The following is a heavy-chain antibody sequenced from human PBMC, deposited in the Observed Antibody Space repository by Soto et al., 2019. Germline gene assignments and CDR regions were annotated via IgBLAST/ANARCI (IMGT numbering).Heavy chain of an antibody. Sequence: GASVKVSCKASGYTFTSYGISWVRQAPGQGLEWMGWISAYNGNTNYAQKLQGRVTMTTDTSTSTAYMELRSLRSDDTAVYYCARDSYCSSTSCYVSFDYYYYGMDVWGQGTTVTVSS. CDR3: ARDSYCSSTSCYVSFDYYYYGMDV. D-gene: IGHD2-2*01. V-gene: IGHV1-18*04. CDR1: GYTFTSYG. CDR2: ISAYNGNT. J-gene: IGHJ6*02.